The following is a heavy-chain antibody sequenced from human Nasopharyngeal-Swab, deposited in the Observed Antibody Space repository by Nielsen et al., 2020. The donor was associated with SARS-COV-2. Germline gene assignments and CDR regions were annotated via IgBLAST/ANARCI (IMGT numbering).Heavy chain of an antibody. Sequence: SVTVSCQSSRCTFSSYPISWVRPAPARGLEWMGGIIPIFGTANFAQKFQGRVTITADESTSTAYMELSSLRSEDTAVYYCARDRIAAHSEDYYYGMDVWGQGTTVTVSS. J-gene: IGHJ6*02. D-gene: IGHD6-25*01. CDR2: IIPIFGTA. CDR1: RCTFSSYP. CDR3: ARDRIAAHSEDYYYGMDV. V-gene: IGHV1-69*13.